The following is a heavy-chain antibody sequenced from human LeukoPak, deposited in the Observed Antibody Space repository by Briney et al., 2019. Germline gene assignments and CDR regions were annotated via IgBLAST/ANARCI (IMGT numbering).Heavy chain of an antibody. V-gene: IGHV4-34*01. CDR1: GGSFSGYY. CDR2: INHSGST. J-gene: IGHJ3*02. D-gene: IGHD3-16*01. CDR3: ARDLGSWPHVTLDI. Sequence: SETLSLTCAVYGGSFSGYYWSWIRQPPGKGLEWIGEINHSGSTNYNPSLKSRVSISVDTSKNQFSLKLTSVTAADTAIYYCARDLGSWPHVTLDIWGHGTLVTVSS.